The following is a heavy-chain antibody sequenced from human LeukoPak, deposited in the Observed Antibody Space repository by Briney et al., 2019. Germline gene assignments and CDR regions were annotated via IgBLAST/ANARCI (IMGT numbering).Heavy chain of an antibody. J-gene: IGHJ4*02. CDR1: GFSLSTHGGG. CDR2: HYWDDDK. CDR3: AHRLTGYNSNWYHGYFDY. D-gene: IGHD6-13*01. V-gene: IGHV2-5*02. Sequence: SGPTLVKPTQTLTLTCTFSGFSLSTHGGGVGWIRQPPGEALEWLTLHYWDDDKRYNPSLKSRLTVTKDVSKNQVVLTLTNMDPVDTATYYCAHRLTGYNSNWYHGYFDYWGQGTLVTVSS.